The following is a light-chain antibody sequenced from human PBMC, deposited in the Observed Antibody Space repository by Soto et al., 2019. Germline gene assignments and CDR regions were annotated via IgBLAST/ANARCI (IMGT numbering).Light chain of an antibody. CDR3: QQYYSYPTWT. CDR2: AAS. J-gene: IGKJ1*01. Sequence: AIRMTQSPSSLSASTGDRVTITCRASQGISSYLAWYQQKPGKAPKLLIYAASTLQSGVPSRFSGSGSGTDFTLTISCLQSEDFVTYYCQQYYSYPTWTFGQGTKWIS. V-gene: IGKV1-8*01. CDR1: QGISSY.